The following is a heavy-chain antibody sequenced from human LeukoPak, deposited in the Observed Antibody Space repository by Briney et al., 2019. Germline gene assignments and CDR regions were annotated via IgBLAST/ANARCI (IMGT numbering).Heavy chain of an antibody. D-gene: IGHD2-2*02. CDR2: ISSSGSAI. J-gene: IGHJ4*02. V-gene: IGHV3-48*04. CDR3: ARGRGYCSSTNCYINFDY. CDR1: GFTFSSYS. Sequence: GGSLRLSCAASGFTFSSYSMNWVRQAPEKGLEWVSYISSSGSAIYYADSVKGRFTISRDNAKNSLYLQMNSLRAEDTAMYYCARGRGYCSSTNCYINFDYWGRGSLVTVSS.